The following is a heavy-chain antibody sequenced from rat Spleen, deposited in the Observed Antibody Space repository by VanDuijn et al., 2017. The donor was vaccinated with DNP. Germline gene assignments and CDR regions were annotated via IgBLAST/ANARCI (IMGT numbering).Heavy chain of an antibody. CDR1: GFTFNNYW. CDR2: ITPNGGTT. D-gene: IGHD1-5*01. V-gene: IGHV5-31*01. CDR3: ETQGIGTSPFAY. J-gene: IGHJ3*01. Sequence: EVQLVESGGDLVQPGRSLKLSCVASGFTFNNYWMAWIRQVPGKGLEWVASITPNGGTTYYPDSVKGRFTITRDNVKNTLYLQMNSLRSEDTATYYCETQGIGTSPFAYWGQGTLVTVSS.